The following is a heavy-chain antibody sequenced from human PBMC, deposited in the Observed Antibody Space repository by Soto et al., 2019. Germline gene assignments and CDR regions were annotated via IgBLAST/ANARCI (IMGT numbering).Heavy chain of an antibody. CDR3: ARAPRGYSGLGYYGMDV. D-gene: IGHD5-12*01. V-gene: IGHV1-18*01. CDR1: GYTFTSYG. Sequence: QVQLVQSGAEVKKPGASVKVSCKASGYTFTSYGISWVRQAPGQGLEWMGWISAYNGNTNYAQKPQGRVTMTTDTSTSTAYMELRSLRSDDTAVYYCARAPRGYSGLGYYGMDVWGQGTTVTVSS. J-gene: IGHJ6*02. CDR2: ISAYNGNT.